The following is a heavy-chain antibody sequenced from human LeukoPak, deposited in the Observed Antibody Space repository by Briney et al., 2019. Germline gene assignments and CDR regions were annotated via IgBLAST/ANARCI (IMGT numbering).Heavy chain of an antibody. CDR2: LSGSGITT. CDR1: GFTFSNSA. Sequence: GGSLRLSCAASGFTFSNSAMSWVRQAPGKGLEWVSTLSGSGITTYYADSVKGRFTISRDNSKNTLYLQMNSLRAEDTAVYYCAKAPAYYPNWFDPWGQGTLVTVSS. D-gene: IGHD3-22*01. CDR3: AKAPAYYPNWFDP. J-gene: IGHJ5*02. V-gene: IGHV3-23*01.